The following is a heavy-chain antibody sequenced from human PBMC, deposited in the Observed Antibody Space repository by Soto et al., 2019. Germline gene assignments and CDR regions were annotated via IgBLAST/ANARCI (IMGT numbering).Heavy chain of an antibody. CDR1: GFTFSSYW. CDR3: ARDVEMATIAWFDP. Sequence: PGGSLRLSCAASGFTFSSYWMSWVRQAPGKGLEWVANIKQDGSEKYYVDSVKGRFTISRDNAKNSLYLQMNSLRAEDTAVYYCARDVEMATIAWFDPWGQGTLVTVSS. D-gene: IGHD5-12*01. J-gene: IGHJ5*02. CDR2: IKQDGSEK. V-gene: IGHV3-7*05.